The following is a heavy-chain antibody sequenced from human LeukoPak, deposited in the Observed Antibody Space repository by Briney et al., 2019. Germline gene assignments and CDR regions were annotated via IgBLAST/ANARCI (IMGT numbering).Heavy chain of an antibody. CDR2: IYTSGST. Sequence: SETLSLTCTVSGGSISSGSYYWSWIRQPAGKGLEWIGRIYTSGSTNYNPSLKSRVTISVDTSKNQFSLKLSSVTAADTAVYYCARDQPYYDFWSGTDPLRWFDPWGQGTLVTVSS. J-gene: IGHJ5*02. V-gene: IGHV4-61*02. CDR1: GGSISSGSYY. CDR3: ARDQPYYDFWSGTDPLRWFDP. D-gene: IGHD3-3*01.